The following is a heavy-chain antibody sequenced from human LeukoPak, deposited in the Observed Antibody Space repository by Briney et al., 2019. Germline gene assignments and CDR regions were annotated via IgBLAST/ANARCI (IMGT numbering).Heavy chain of an antibody. D-gene: IGHD2-2*01. V-gene: IGHV3-23*01. CDR3: ARLPAAINGYFDP. CDR2: ISGGGAGT. J-gene: IGHJ5*02. CDR1: GFTFSDYY. Sequence: GGSLRLSCAASGFTFSDYYMSWVRQAPGKGLEWVSAISGGGAGTYYADSVKGRFTISRDNSKNTLYLQMYSLRAEDTAVYYCARLPAAINGYFDPWGQGTLVTVSS.